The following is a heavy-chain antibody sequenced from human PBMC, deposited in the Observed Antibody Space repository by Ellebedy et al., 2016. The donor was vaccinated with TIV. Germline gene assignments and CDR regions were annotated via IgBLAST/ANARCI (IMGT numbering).Heavy chain of an antibody. V-gene: IGHV3-23*01. Sequence: GEFLKISCAASGFTFVSHAMTWVRQASGTGLEWVSAINGRGGTTYYADSVKGRFTISRDNAKNSLYLQLSSLKAEDTAVYYCARRPGDGYYYADYWGQGALVTVSS. J-gene: IGHJ4*02. CDR3: ARRPGDGYYYADY. D-gene: IGHD3-22*01. CDR1: GFTFVSHA. CDR2: INGRGGTT.